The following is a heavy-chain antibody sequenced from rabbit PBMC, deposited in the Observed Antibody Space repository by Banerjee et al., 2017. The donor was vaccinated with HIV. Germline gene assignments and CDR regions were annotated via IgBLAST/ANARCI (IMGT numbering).Heavy chain of an antibody. Sequence: QSLEESGGDLVEPGASLTLTCTASGFSFGNYYMTWVRQAPGKGLQWIGYIYSGSDVTFYASWAKGRFTISKTSSTTVTLQMTSLTAADTANYFCARSYSGGNDFSNFWGPGTLVTDS. CDR1: GFSFGNYY. CDR3: ARSYSGGNDFSNF. J-gene: IGHJ4*02. V-gene: IGHV1S40*01. CDR2: IYSGSDVT. D-gene: IGHD7-1*01.